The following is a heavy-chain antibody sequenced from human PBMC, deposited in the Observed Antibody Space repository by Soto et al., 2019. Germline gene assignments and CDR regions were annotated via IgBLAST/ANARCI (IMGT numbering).Heavy chain of an antibody. CDR3: AKEGWQWLVGGYFDY. D-gene: IGHD6-19*01. CDR1: GFTFSSYA. Sequence: GGSLRLSCAASGFTFSSYAMSWVRQAPGKGLEWVSAISGSGGSTYYADSVKGRFTTSRDNSKNTLYLQMNSLRAEDTAVYYCAKEGWQWLVGGYFDYWGQGTLVTVSS. J-gene: IGHJ4*02. CDR2: ISGSGGST. V-gene: IGHV3-23*01.